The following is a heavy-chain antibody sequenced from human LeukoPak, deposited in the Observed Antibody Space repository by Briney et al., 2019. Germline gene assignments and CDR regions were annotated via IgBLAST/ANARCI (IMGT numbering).Heavy chain of an antibody. CDR3: AKNSGYGWRYNFDY. CDR2: IRSKPNSYTT. V-gene: IGHV3-73*01. CDR1: GFAFSGFY. D-gene: IGHD5-12*01. Sequence: PGGSLRLSCAASGFAFSGFYMHWVRQASGRGLEWVGLIRSKPNSYTTVYAASVKGRFTISRDDSKSTAYLQMNSLRAEDTAVYYCAKNSGYGWRYNFDYWGQGTLVTVSS. J-gene: IGHJ4*02.